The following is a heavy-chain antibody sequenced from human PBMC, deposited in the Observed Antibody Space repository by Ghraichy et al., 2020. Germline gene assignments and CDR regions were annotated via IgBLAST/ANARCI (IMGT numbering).Heavy chain of an antibody. CDR1: GGSISSSDYY. D-gene: IGHD5-24*01. J-gene: IGHJ4*02. V-gene: IGHV4-39*01. CDR3: ARTLMWLQFIDY. CDR2: ICYTVST. Sequence: SETLSLTCTVSGGSISSSDYYWGWIRQPPGKGLEWIGNICYTVSTDYNPSLKSRVTMSLDTSKNQFSLNLRSLTAADTAVYYCARTLMWLQFIDYWGQGILVTVSS.